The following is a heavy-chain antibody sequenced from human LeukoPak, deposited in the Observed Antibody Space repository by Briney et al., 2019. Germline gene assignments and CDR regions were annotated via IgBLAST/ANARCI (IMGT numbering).Heavy chain of an antibody. D-gene: IGHD3-22*01. CDR1: GGTFSSYA. J-gene: IGHJ4*02. V-gene: IGHV1-69*06. Sequence: GSSVKVSCKASGGTFSSYAISWVRQAPGQGLEWMGGIIPIFGTANYAQKFQGRVTITADKSTSTAYMELRSLRSDDTAVYYCARDERYDSSGYPFDYWGQGTLVTVSS. CDR3: ARDERYDSSGYPFDY. CDR2: IIPIFGTA.